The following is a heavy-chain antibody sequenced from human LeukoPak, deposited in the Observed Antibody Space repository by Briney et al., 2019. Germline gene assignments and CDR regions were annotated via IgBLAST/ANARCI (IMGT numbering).Heavy chain of an antibody. V-gene: IGHV3-21*01. D-gene: IGHD3-10*01. Sequence: GGSLRLSCAASGFTFSSYSMNWARQTPGKGLEWVSSISSSSSYIFYADSVKGRFTISRDNAKNSLYLQMNSLRAEDTAVYYCARDYYGSGSYYYFFDYWGQGTLVTVSS. CDR3: ARDYYGSGSYYYFFDY. J-gene: IGHJ4*02. CDR1: GFTFSSYS. CDR2: ISSSSSYI.